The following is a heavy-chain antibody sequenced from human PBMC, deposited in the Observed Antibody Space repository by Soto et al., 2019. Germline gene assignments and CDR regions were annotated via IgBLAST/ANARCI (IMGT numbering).Heavy chain of an antibody. D-gene: IGHD6-13*01. CDR1: GGSISSSSYY. CDR2: IYYSGST. V-gene: IGHV4-39*01. CDR3: ASPATSRLRYSSSWKDYYYGMDV. Sequence: SETLSLTCTVSGGSISSSSYYWGWIRQPPGKGLEWIGSIYYSGSTYYNPSLKSRVTISVDTSKNQFSLKLSSVTAADTAVYYCASPATSRLRYSSSWKDYYYGMDVWGQGTTVT. J-gene: IGHJ6*02.